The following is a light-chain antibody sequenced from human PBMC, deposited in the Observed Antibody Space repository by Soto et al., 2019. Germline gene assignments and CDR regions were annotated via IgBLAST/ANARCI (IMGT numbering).Light chain of an antibody. Sequence: AIQMTQSPTSLSASVGDRVIITCRASQDISNDLGWYQQKPGKAPKFLIYSATSTQSGVPSTFSGSGFGTDFTLTISSLQPEDLATYYCLQDHDYPRTFGQGTKVEF. CDR3: LQDHDYPRT. CDR1: QDISND. V-gene: IGKV1-6*01. J-gene: IGKJ1*01. CDR2: SAT.